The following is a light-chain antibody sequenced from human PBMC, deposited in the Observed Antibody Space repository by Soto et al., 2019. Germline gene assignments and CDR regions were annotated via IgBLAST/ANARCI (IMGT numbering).Light chain of an antibody. CDR2: KVY. V-gene: IGKV2-30*02. CDR1: QSLVHSDGIAY. CDR3: MQGTHWPIT. J-gene: IGKJ5*01. Sequence: DVVMTQSPLSLHVTLGQPASISCSSNQSLVHSDGIAYFSWFQQRPGRSPRRLIYKVYNRDSGVTARFSGSGSGTDFALKISRVEAEDVGVYYCMQGTHWPITFGQGTRLDIK.